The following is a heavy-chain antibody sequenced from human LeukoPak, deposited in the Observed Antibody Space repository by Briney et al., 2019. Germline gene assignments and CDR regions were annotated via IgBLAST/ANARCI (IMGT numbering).Heavy chain of an antibody. V-gene: IGHV3-7*01. CDR1: GFTFGSYW. CDR3: ARDKIVGATYFDC. J-gene: IGHJ4*02. D-gene: IGHD1-26*01. CDR2: INQDGSEN. Sequence: PGGSLRLSCAASGFTFGSYWTSWVRQAPGKGLEWVANINQDGSENYYVDSVRGRFTISRDNAKNSLYLQMNSLRAEDTAVYYCARDKIVGATYFDCWGQGTLVTVSS.